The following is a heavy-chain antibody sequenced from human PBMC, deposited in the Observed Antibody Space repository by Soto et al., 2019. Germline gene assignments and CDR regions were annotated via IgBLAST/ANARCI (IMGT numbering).Heavy chain of an antibody. CDR1: GGSIRRGGYF. D-gene: IGHD6-13*01. CDR2: IYYSEST. J-gene: IGHJ5*02. CDR3: ARRERAAGTDWWFDP. Sequence: TSETLSLTCPVSGGSIRRGGYFWSWIRQHPGKGLEWLGYIYYSESTYYNPSLKSRVTISVDTSRNQFFLTLNSVTAADTAVYYCARRERAAGTDWWFDPWGQGTLVTVSS. V-gene: IGHV4-31*03.